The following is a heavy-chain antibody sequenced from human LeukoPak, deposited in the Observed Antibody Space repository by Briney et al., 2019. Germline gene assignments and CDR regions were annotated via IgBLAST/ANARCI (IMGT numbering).Heavy chain of an antibody. V-gene: IGHV3-23*01. CDR3: ATHPVAPVEPDDAFDI. CDR1: GFIFSSYA. CDR2: ISGSGGST. J-gene: IGHJ3*02. Sequence: GGSLRLSCAASGFIFSSYAMSWVRQAPGKGLEWVSAISGSGGSTYYADSVKGRFTISRDNSKNTLYLQMNSLRAEDTAVYYCATHPVAPVEPDDAFDIWGQGTMVTVSS. D-gene: IGHD4-23*01.